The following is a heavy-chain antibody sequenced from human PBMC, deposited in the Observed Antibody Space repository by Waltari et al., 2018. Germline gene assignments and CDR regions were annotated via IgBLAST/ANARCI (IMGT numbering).Heavy chain of an antibody. CDR1: GGSFSGYF. CDR2: IYHSGST. CDR3: ARGGYSYAHVGGYYYYGMDV. Sequence: QVQLQQWGAGLLQPSETLSLTCPVSGGSFSGYFWSWIRQPPGKGLEWIGEIYHSGSTNYNPSLKSRVTISVDKSKNQFSLKLSSVTAADTAVYYCARGGYSYAHVGGYYYYGMDVWGQGTTVTVSS. D-gene: IGHD5-18*01. V-gene: IGHV4-34*02. J-gene: IGHJ6*02.